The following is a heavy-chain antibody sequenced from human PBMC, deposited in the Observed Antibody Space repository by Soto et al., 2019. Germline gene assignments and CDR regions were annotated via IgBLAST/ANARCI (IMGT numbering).Heavy chain of an antibody. CDR1: GFTFDDYA. CDR3: AKDAKDVVVIPAAIPVGDYYHYMDV. Sequence: EVQLVESGGGLVQPGRSLRLTCAASGFTFDDYAMYWVRQAPGKGLEWVSGITWNSGNIDYADSVRGRFTISRDNAKNSLYLQMTSLRVEDTALYYCAKDAKDVVVIPAAIPVGDYYHYMDVWGKGTTVTVSS. J-gene: IGHJ6*03. V-gene: IGHV3-9*01. D-gene: IGHD2-2*01. CDR2: ITWNSGNI.